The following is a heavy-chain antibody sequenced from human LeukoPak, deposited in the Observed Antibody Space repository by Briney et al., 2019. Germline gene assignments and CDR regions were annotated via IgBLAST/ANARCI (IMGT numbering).Heavy chain of an antibody. Sequence: ASVRVSCKASGGTFSSYAISWVRQAPGQGLEWMGWISAYNGNTNYAQKLQGRVTMTTDTSTSTAYMELRGLRSDDTAVYYCARGDYGDYGYYYYYMDVWGKGTTVTVSS. D-gene: IGHD4-17*01. V-gene: IGHV1-18*01. J-gene: IGHJ6*03. CDR3: ARGDYGDYGYYYYYMDV. CDR2: ISAYNGNT. CDR1: GGTFSSYA.